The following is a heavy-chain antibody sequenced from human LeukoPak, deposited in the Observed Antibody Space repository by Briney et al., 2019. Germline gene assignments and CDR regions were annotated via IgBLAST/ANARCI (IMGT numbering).Heavy chain of an antibody. CDR3: AREGLGNDYSNYGWFDP. CDR2: IIPIFGTA. Sequence: ASVKVSCKASEGTFSSYAISWVRQAPGQGLEWMGGIIPIFGTANYAQKFQGRVTITADESTSTAYMELSSLRSEDTAVYYCAREGLGNDYSNYGWFDPWGQGTLVTVSS. D-gene: IGHD4-11*01. V-gene: IGHV1-69*13. J-gene: IGHJ5*02. CDR1: EGTFSSYA.